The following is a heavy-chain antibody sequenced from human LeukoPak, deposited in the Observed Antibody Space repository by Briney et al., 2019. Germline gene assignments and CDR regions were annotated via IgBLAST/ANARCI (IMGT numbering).Heavy chain of an antibody. CDR1: GGSISGYY. Sequence: PSETLPLTCNVSGGSISGYYWSWIRQPPGKGLEYMGYIYYSGSTDYNPSLKSRITISVDTSKNQFSLKLSSVTAADTAVYYCARHYYDTSGYYYFDYWGQGTLVTVSS. D-gene: IGHD3-22*01. CDR2: IYYSGST. J-gene: IGHJ4*02. V-gene: IGHV4-59*08. CDR3: ARHYYDTSGYYYFDY.